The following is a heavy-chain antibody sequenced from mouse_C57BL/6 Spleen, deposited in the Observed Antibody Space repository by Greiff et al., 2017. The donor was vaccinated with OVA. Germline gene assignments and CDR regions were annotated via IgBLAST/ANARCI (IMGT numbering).Heavy chain of an antibody. CDR2: IDPSDSET. Sequence: QVQLQQPGAELVRPGSSVKLSCKASGYTFTSYWMHWVKQRPIQGLEWIGNIDPSDSETHYNQKFKDKATLTVDKSSSTAYMQLSSLTSEDSAVEYGARSGSNYDEAYWGQGTLVTVSA. CDR3: ARSGSNYDEAY. J-gene: IGHJ3*01. D-gene: IGHD2-5*01. V-gene: IGHV1-52*01. CDR1: GYTFTSYW.